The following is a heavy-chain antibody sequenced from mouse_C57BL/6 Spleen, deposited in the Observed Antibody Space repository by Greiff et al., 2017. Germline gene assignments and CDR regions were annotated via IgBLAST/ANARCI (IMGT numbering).Heavy chain of an antibody. CDR3: ARGGYYSNYPCFAY. J-gene: IGHJ3*01. V-gene: IGHV1-22*01. Sequence: EVQLQQSGPELVKPGASVKMSCKASGYTFTDYNMHWVKQSHGKSLAWIGYINPNNGGTSYNQKFNGKATLTVNKSSSTAYMELRSLTSEDSAVYYCARGGYYSNYPCFAYWGQGTLVTVSA. CDR1: GYTFTDYN. D-gene: IGHD2-5*01. CDR2: INPNNGGT.